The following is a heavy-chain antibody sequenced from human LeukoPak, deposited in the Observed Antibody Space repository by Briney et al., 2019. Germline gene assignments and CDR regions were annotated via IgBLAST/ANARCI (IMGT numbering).Heavy chain of an antibody. CDR1: GGSFSGYY. CDR2: INHSGST. CDR3: ARRYYDFWSGYWGSSVFDY. J-gene: IGHJ4*02. Sequence: SGTLSLTCAVHGGSFSGYYWSWIRQPPGKGLEWIGEINHSGSTNYNPSLKSRVTISVDTSKNQFSLKLSSVTAADTAVYYCARRYYDFWSGYWGSSVFDYWGQGTLVTVSS. V-gene: IGHV4-34*01. D-gene: IGHD3-3*01.